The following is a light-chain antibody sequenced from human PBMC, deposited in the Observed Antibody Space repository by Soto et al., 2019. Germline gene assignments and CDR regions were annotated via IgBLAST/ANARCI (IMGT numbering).Light chain of an antibody. CDR1: QSVSSSY. CDR3: HQYGSSPLYT. V-gene: IGKV3-20*01. CDR2: GES. Sequence: EIVLTQPPGTLSLSPGERATLSCRASQSVSSSYLAWYQQNPGQAPRLLIYGESSRATGIPDRFSGSGSGTDFTLTIIRLEPEEFAVYYCHQYGSSPLYTFGQWTKLEIK. J-gene: IGKJ2*01.